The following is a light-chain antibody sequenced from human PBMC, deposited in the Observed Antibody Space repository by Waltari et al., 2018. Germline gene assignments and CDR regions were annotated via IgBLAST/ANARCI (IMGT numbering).Light chain of an antibody. CDR1: QSLCRY. Sequence: EIVLSQSPGHLSLSPGGSAPPSCRASQSLCRYLAWYQQKPGQAPRLLIYGASSRAPGLPDRFSGSGSWTDFSLTISRLEPEDFAVYYCQNHERLPAVFGQGTKVEIK. CDR3: QNHERLPAV. CDR2: GAS. V-gene: IGKV3-20*01. J-gene: IGKJ1*01.